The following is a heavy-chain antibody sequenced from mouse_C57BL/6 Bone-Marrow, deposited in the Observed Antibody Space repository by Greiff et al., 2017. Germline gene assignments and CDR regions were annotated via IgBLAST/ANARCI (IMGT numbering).Heavy chain of an antibody. CDR1: GYTFTDYY. Sequence: EVQLQQSGPELVKPGASVKISCKASGYTFTDYYMNWVKQSHGKSLEWLGDINPNNGGTSYNQKFKGKATLTVAKSSSTAYMELRSLTSEDSAVYYCATIYYCGSRYFDVWGTGTTVTVAS. CDR2: INPNNGGT. V-gene: IGHV1-26*01. D-gene: IGHD1-1*01. CDR3: ATIYYCGSRYFDV. J-gene: IGHJ1*03.